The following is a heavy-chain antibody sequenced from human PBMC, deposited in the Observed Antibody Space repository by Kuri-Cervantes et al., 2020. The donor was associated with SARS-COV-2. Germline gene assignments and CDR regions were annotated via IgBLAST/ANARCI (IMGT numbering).Heavy chain of an antibody. V-gene: IGHV1-69*06. CDR3: ARVEMTTIKFGY. D-gene: IGHD5-24*01. CDR1: GGTFSSYA. J-gene: IGHJ4*02. Sequence: SVKVSCKASGGTFSSYAISWVRQAPGQGLEWMGGIIPIFGTSNYAQNFQGRVTITADKSTSTAYMELSSLRSEDTAVYYCARVEMTTIKFGYWGRGTLVTVSS. CDR2: IIPIFGTS.